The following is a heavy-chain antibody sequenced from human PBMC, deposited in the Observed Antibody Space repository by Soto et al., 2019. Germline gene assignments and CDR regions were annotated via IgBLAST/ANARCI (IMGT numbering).Heavy chain of an antibody. CDR1: GYSFTSYW. J-gene: IGHJ2*01. D-gene: IGHD6-19*01. CDR3: ARHTAVAGTDWYFDL. Sequence: EVQLVQSGAEVKKPGESLRISCKGSGYSFTSYWISWVRQMPGKGLEWMGRIDPSDSYTNYSPSFQGHVTISADKSISTAYLQWSSLKASDTAMYYCARHTAVAGTDWYFDLWGRGTLVTVSS. V-gene: IGHV5-10-1*03. CDR2: IDPSDSYT.